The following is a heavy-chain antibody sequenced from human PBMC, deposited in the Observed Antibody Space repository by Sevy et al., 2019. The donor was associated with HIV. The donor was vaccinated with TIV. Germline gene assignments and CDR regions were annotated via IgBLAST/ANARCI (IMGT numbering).Heavy chain of an antibody. CDR3: ATGTSPFWSGFYYYYGMDV. CDR1: GFTVSSNY. V-gene: IGHV3-53*01. CDR2: IYSGGST. J-gene: IGHJ6*02. Sequence: GGSLRLSCAASGFTVSSNYMSWVRQAPGKGLEWVSVIYSGGSTYYADSVKGRFTISRDNSKNTLYLHMNSLGAEDTAVYYCATGTSPFWSGFYYYYGMDVWGQGTTVTVSS. D-gene: IGHD3-3*01.